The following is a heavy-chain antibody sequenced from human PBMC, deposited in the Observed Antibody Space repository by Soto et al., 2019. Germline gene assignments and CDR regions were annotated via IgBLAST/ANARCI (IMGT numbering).Heavy chain of an antibody. CDR2: IGTTSTYI. CDR3: ARVMCGDCSAYYYYSMDV. D-gene: IGHD2-21*02. V-gene: IGHV3-21*01. Sequence: XASLRLSCADSGFTFGTFTMTWVRQAPGKGLEWVSSIGTTSTYIYYADSVRGRFTISRDNAKNSLYLQMNSLRAEDTAVYYCARVMCGDCSAYYYYSMDVWGQGTTVTVSS. J-gene: IGHJ6*02. CDR1: GFTFGTFT.